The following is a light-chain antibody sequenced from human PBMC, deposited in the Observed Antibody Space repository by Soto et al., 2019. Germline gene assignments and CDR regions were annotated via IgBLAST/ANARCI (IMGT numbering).Light chain of an antibody. CDR3: QPYNSYSRT. CDR1: QSISSY. V-gene: IGKV1-16*01. CDR2: AAS. J-gene: IGKJ1*01. Sequence: IRMTQSPSSLSASTGDRVTITCRASQSISSYLNWYQQKPGKAPKLLIFAASSLQSGVSSRFSGSGSGTEFTLTISSLQPDDFATYYCQPYNSYSRTFGQGTKVDIK.